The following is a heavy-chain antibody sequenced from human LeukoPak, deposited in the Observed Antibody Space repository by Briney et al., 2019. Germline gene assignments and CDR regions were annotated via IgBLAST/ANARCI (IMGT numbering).Heavy chain of an antibody. V-gene: IGHV1-24*01. J-gene: IGHJ3*01. Sequence: ASVKVSCKVSGNTLTELAVHWVRQAPGKGLEWMGGVDPEDGQTIYAQKFHGRVTMTEDTSTDTAYMELSSLTSEDSAVYYCSTPGPGDVLTARDAFDVWGLGTLATVSS. CDR3: STPGPGDVLTARDAFDV. CDR1: GNTLTELA. CDR2: VDPEDGQT. D-gene: IGHD2-21*02.